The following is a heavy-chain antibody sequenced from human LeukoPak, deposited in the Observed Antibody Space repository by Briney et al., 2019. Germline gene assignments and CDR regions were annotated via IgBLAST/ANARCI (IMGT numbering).Heavy chain of an antibody. D-gene: IGHD4-17*01. CDR1: GFTFDDYA. CDR3: AKDMRPNPYGDFDY. Sequence: PGGSLRLSCAASGFTFDDYAMHWVRQAPGKGLEWVSGISWNSGSIGYADSVKGRFTISRDNAKNSLYLQMNSLRAEDMALYYCAKDMRPNPYGDFDYWGQGTLVTVSS. J-gene: IGHJ4*02. CDR2: ISWNSGSI. V-gene: IGHV3-9*03.